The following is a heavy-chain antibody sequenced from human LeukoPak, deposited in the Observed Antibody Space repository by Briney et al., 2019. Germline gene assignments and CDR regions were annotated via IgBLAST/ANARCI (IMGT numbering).Heavy chain of an antibody. J-gene: IGHJ4*02. CDR3: ARGTYQYPFDY. CDR2: IIPIFGTA. V-gene: IGHV1-69*13. CDR1: GGTFSSYA. Sequence: ASVQVSCKASGGTFSSYAISWVRQAPGQGLEWMGGIIPIFGTANYAQKFQGRVTITADESTSTAYMELSSLRSEDTAVYYCARGTYQYPFDYWGQGTLVTVSS. D-gene: IGHD2-2*01.